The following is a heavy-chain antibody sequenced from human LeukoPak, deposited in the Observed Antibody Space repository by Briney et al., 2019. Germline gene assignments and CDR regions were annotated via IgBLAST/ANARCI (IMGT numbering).Heavy chain of an antibody. Sequence: PGGSVRLSCAASGFTFSSYAMSWVRQAPGKGLEWVSAISCSGGSTYYADSVKGRFTISRDNSKNTLYLQMNSLRAEDTAVYYCAKDRGIVVVPAAINWFDPWGQGTLVTVSS. V-gene: IGHV3-23*01. J-gene: IGHJ5*02. CDR2: ISCSGGST. CDR1: GFTFSSYA. CDR3: AKDRGIVVVPAAINWFDP. D-gene: IGHD2-2*01.